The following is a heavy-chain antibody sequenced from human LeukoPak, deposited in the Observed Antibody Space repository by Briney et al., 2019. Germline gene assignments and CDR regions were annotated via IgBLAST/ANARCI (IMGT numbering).Heavy chain of an antibody. CDR1: GGTFSSYA. D-gene: IGHD6-25*01. Sequence: SVKVSFKASGGTFSSYAISWVRQAPGQGLEWMGGIIPIFGTANYAQKFQGRVTITADESTSTAYMELSSLRSEDTAVYYCARGRGRSPLYYYGMDVWGQGTTVTVSS. J-gene: IGHJ6*02. V-gene: IGHV1-69*01. CDR2: IIPIFGTA. CDR3: ARGRGRSPLYYYGMDV.